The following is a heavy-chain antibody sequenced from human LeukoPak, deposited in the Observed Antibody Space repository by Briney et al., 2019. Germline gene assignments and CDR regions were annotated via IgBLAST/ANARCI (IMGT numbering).Heavy chain of an antibody. V-gene: IGHV4-61*02. CDR3: ARGHHLYDFWSGYYHYMDV. CDR2: IYTSGST. J-gene: IGHJ6*03. Sequence: PSETLSLTCTVSGGSISSGSYYWSWIRQPAGKGLEWIGRIYTSGSTNYYPSLKSRVTISVDTSKNQFSLKLSSVTAADTAVYYCARGHHLYDFWSGYYHYMDVWGKGTTVTVSS. CDR1: GGSISSGSYY. D-gene: IGHD3-3*01.